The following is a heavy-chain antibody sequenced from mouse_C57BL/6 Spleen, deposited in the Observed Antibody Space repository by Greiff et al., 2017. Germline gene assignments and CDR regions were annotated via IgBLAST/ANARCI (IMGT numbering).Heavy chain of an antibody. CDR3: ARDENYGSSYAMDY. Sequence: EVKVVESGGGLVKPGGSLKLSCAASGFTFSSYAMSWVRQTPEKRLEWVATISDGGSYTYYPDNVKGRFTISRDNAKNNLYLQMSHLKSEDTAMYYCARDENYGSSYAMDYWGQGTSVTVSS. D-gene: IGHD1-1*01. V-gene: IGHV5-4*01. CDR2: ISDGGSYT. CDR1: GFTFSSYA. J-gene: IGHJ4*01.